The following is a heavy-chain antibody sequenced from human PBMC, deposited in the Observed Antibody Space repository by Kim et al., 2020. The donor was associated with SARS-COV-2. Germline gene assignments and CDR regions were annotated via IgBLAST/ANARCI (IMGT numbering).Heavy chain of an antibody. CDR3: ARQSSGWYHTN. V-gene: IGHV4-39*01. D-gene: IGHD6-19*01. CDR1: GGSISSSNYY. J-gene: IGHJ4*02. CDR2: ISYSGST. Sequence: SETLSLTCTVSGGSISSSNYYWGWIRQPPGKGLEWIGSISYSGSTYYNPSLKSRVTISVDTSKNQFSLKLSSVTAADTAVYYCARQSSGWYHTNWGQGTLVTVSS.